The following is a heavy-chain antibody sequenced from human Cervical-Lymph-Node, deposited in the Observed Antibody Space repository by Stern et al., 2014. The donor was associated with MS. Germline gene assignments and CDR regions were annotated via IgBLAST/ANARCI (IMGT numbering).Heavy chain of an antibody. CDR1: GFTFSSYG. J-gene: IGHJ1*01. CDR2: LWYDGVTK. V-gene: IGHV3-33*01. CDR3: ARGDYCGGDCYAEYFQH. D-gene: IGHD2-21*02. Sequence: MQLVESGGGVVQPGRSLRLSCAASGFTFSSYGMHWVRQAPGKGLEWVALLWYDGVTKYDANAVKGRFTISRDNSKNTLYLQMNSLRAEDTAVYYCARGDYCGGDCYAEYFQHWGQGTLVTVSS.